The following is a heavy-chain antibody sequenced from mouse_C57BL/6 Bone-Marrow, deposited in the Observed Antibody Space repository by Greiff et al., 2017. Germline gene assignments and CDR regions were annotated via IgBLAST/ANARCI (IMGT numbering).Heavy chain of an antibody. CDR3: ARYYYGSNYWYFDV. V-gene: IGHV1-72*01. CDR1: GYTFTSYW. Sequence: QVQLKQPGAELVKPGASVKLSCKASGYTFTSYWMHWVKQRPGRGLEWIGRLDPNSGGTKYNAKLQSKAPLTVDKPSSTAYMQLSSLTSEDSAVYYGARYYYGSNYWYFDVWGTGTTVTVSS. CDR2: LDPNSGGT. D-gene: IGHD1-1*01. J-gene: IGHJ1*03.